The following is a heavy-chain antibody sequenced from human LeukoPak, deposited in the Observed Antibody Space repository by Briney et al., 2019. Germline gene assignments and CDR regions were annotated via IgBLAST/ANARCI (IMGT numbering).Heavy chain of an antibody. Sequence: SETLSLTCTVSGGSISSYYWSWIRQPPGKGLEWIGYIYYSGSTNYDPSLKSRVTISVDTSKNQFSLKLSSVTAADTAVYYCAKTPDLDSSKPQFDYRGEGTLVSVSP. CDR3: AKTPDLDSSKPQFDY. J-gene: IGHJ4*02. D-gene: IGHD5-18*01. CDR2: IYYSGST. V-gene: IGHV4-59*08. CDR1: GGSISSYY.